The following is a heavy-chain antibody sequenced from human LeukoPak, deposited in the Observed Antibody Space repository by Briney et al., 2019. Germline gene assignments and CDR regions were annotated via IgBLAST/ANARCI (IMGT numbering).Heavy chain of an antibody. D-gene: IGHD2-15*01. CDR3: ARFLTPDDAFDI. Sequence: SETLSLTCAVYGGSFSGYYWSWIRQPPGKGLEWIGEINHSGSTNYNPSLKSRVTISVDTSKNQFSLKLSSVTAADTAVYYCARFLTPDDAFDIWGQGTMVTASS. CDR2: INHSGST. V-gene: IGHV4-34*01. J-gene: IGHJ3*02. CDR1: GGSFSGYY.